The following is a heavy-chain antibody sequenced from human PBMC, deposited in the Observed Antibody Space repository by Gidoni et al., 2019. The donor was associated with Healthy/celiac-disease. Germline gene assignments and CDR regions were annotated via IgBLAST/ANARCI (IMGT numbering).Heavy chain of an antibody. CDR2: ISSSSSYI. Sequence: EVQLVESGGGLVKPGGSLRLSCAASGFPFSSYSMNWVRQAPGKGLEWVSSISSSSSYIYYADSVKGRFTISRDNAKNSLYLQMNSLRAEDTAVYYCARDRGGCSGGSCYSYYYYGMDVWGQGTTVTVSS. CDR3: ARDRGGCSGGSCYSYYYYGMDV. D-gene: IGHD2-15*01. J-gene: IGHJ6*02. CDR1: GFPFSSYS. V-gene: IGHV3-21*01.